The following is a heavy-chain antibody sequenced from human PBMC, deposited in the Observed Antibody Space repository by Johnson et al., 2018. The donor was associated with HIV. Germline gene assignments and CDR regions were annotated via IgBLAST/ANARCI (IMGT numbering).Heavy chain of an antibody. D-gene: IGHD4-17*01. J-gene: IGHJ3*02. CDR1: GFTFSSYA. V-gene: IGHV3-30-3*01. Sequence: VQLVESGGGVVQPGRSLRLSCAASGFTFSSYAMHWVRQAPGKGLVWVAVISFDGSKKYYTDSVKGRFTISRDNAKNSLYLQMNSLRAEATALYYCAKDRTKDYGDYSGDAFDIWGQGTMVTVSS. CDR3: AKDRTKDYGDYSGDAFDI. CDR2: ISFDGSKK.